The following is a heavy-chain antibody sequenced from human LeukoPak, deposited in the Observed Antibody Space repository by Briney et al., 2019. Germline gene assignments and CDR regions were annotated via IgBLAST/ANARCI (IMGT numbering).Heavy chain of an antibody. D-gene: IGHD3-10*01. V-gene: IGHV1-18*01. CDR3: ARDSIARYYGSGNYTDY. Sequence: ASVTVSCKASGYTFTSYGISWVRQAPGQGLEWMGWISAYNGNTNYAQKLQGRVTMTTDTSTSTAYMELRSLRSDDTAVYYCARDSIARYYGSGNYTDYWGQGTLVTVSS. CDR2: ISAYNGNT. CDR1: GYTFTSYG. J-gene: IGHJ4*02.